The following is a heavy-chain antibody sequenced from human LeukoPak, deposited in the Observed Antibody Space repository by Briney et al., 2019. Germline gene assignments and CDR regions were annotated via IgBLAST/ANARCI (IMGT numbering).Heavy chain of an antibody. Sequence: AAVKVSCKASGYTFTSYPISWVRQAPGQGLEWMGWITTYNGNTKYAQKLQGRVTMTTDTSTSTVYMDLRGLRSDDTAVYYCARGYDYGDYVGDFDYWGQGTLVTVSS. D-gene: IGHD4-17*01. CDR3: ARGYDYGDYVGDFDY. CDR1: GYTFTSYP. CDR2: ITTYNGNT. V-gene: IGHV1-18*01. J-gene: IGHJ4*02.